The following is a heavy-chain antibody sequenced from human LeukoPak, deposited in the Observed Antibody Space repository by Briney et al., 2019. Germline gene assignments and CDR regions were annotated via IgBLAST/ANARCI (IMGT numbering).Heavy chain of an antibody. J-gene: IGHJ4*02. CDR3: ARGNSSSWYEVDY. CDR1: GGSISSYY. Sequence: SETLPLTCTVSGGSISSYYWSWIRQPPGKGLEWIGYIYYSGSTNYNPSLKSRVTISVDTSKNQFSLKLSSVTAADTAVYYCARGNSSSWYEVDYWGQGTLVTVSS. D-gene: IGHD6-13*01. V-gene: IGHV4-59*01. CDR2: IYYSGST.